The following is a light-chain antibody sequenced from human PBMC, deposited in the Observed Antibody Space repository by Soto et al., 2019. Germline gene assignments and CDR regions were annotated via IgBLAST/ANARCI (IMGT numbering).Light chain of an antibody. CDR1: QSVLYSSNNQNY. V-gene: IGKV4-1*01. Sequence: DIVMTQSPDSLAVSLGERATINCKSSQSVLYSSNNQNYLAWYQQKPGQPPKLLIYWASTRESGVPDRFSGSGSGTDFTLTISSLQAEDVAVYYCQQDYSTPWTFGQGTKLEIK. J-gene: IGKJ2*02. CDR2: WAS. CDR3: QQDYSTPWT.